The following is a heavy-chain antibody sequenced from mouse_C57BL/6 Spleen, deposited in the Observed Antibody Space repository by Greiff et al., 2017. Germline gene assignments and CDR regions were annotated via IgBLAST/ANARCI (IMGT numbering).Heavy chain of an antibody. CDR3: ARNYCSSLDY. V-gene: IGHV5-17*01. CDR2: ISSGSSTI. Sequence: EVQLQESGGGLVKPGGSLKLSCAASGFTFSDYGMHWVRQAPEKGLEWVAYISSGSSTIYYADKVKGRFTITRDNAKNTLFLQMTSLRSEDTALYYCARNYCSSLDYWGQGTTLTVSS. D-gene: IGHD1-1*01. CDR1: GFTFSDYG. J-gene: IGHJ2*01.